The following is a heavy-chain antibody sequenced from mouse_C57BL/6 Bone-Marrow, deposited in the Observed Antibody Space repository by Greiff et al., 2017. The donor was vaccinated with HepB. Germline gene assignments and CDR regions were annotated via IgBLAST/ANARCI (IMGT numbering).Heavy chain of an antibody. CDR3: ARHDLTGTGAMDY. CDR2: ISNGGGST. V-gene: IGHV5-12*01. CDR1: GFTFSDYY. Sequence: DVQLVESGGGLVQPGGSLKLSCAASGFTFSDYYMYWVRQTPEKRLEWVAYISNGGGSTYYPDTVKSRFTISRDNAKNTLYLQMSRLKSEDTAMYYCARHDLTGTGAMDYWGQGTSVTVSS. J-gene: IGHJ4*01. D-gene: IGHD4-1*01.